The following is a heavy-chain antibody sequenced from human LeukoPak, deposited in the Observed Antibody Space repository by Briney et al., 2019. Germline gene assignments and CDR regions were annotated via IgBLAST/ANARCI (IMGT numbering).Heavy chain of an antibody. CDR1: GYTFTSYD. Sequence: GASVTVSCTASGYTFTSYDINWVRQATGQGLEWMGWMNPNSGNTGYAQNFQGRVTMTRNTSISTAYMELSSLRSEDTAVYYCARAYCRGGGCYSGCWGQGTLVTVSS. J-gene: IGHJ4*02. CDR2: MNPNSGNT. V-gene: IGHV1-8*01. CDR3: ARAYCRGGGCYSGC. D-gene: IGHD2-15*01.